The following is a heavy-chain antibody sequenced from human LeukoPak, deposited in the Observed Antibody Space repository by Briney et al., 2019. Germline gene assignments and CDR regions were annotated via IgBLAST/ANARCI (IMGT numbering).Heavy chain of an antibody. J-gene: IGHJ4*02. Sequence: SETLSLTCTVSGGSISSSSYYWGWIRQPPGKGLEWIGYIYYSGSTNYNPSLKSRVTISVDTSKNQFSLKLSSVTAADTAVYYCARSQRVDPHPIDYWGQGTLVTVSS. CDR3: ARSQRVDPHPIDY. CDR2: IYYSGST. D-gene: IGHD3-3*01. V-gene: IGHV4-61*05. CDR1: GGSISSSSYY.